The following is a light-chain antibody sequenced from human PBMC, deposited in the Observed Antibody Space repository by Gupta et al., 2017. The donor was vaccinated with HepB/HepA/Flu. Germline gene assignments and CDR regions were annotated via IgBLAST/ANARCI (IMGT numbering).Light chain of an antibody. J-gene: IGLJ2*01. CDR2: LESSGNY. Sequence: PGLNQSPSASASLGSSVKLTCTLSSGYNSYIIAWHQQQPGKAPRYLVKLESSGNYNKESGVPDRFSGSSSGADRYLTISNLQSEDEADYYCETWDSTYVVFGGGTKLTVL. CDR1: SGYNSYI. CDR3: ETWDSTYVV. V-gene: IGLV4-60*03.